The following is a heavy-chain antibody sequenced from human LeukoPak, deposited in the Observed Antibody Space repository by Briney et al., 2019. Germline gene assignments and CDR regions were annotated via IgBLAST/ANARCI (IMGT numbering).Heavy chain of an antibody. J-gene: IGHJ4*02. D-gene: IGHD3-10*01. V-gene: IGHV5-51*01. Sequence: GESLKISCKGSGYSSTSYWIGWVRQMPGKGLEWMGIIYPGDSDTRYSPSFQGQVTISADKSISTAYLQWSSLKASDTAVYYCARHFMIRGVTDPTLDYWGQGTLVTVSS. CDR1: GYSSTSYW. CDR3: ARHFMIRGVTDPTLDY. CDR2: IYPGDSDT.